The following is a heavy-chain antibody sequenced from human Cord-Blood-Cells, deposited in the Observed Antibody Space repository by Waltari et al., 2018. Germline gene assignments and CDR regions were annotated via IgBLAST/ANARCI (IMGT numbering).Heavy chain of an antibody. CDR3: AREASGRRGYSYGYLYYFDY. CDR2: ISYDGSNK. D-gene: IGHD5-18*01. J-gene: IGHJ4*02. Sequence: QVQLVESGGGVVQPGRSLRPSCAASGFTFSSYAMHRVRQAPGKGLEWVAVISYDGSNKYYADSVKGRFTISRDNSKNTLYLQMNSLRAEDTAVYYCAREASGRRGYSYGYLYYFDYWGQGTLVTVSS. V-gene: IGHV3-30-3*01. CDR1: GFTFSSYA.